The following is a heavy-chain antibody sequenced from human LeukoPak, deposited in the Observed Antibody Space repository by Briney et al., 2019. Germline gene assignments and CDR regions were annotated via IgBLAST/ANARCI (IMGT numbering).Heavy chain of an antibody. CDR1: GFTFSSYA. D-gene: IGHD6-19*01. Sequence: PGGSLRLSCAASGFTFSSYAMIWVRQAPGKGLEWVSGISGSGGSTYYADSVKGRFTISRDNSNSTLYLQMNSLRAEGTAVYYCVKGKYSSGWYSIVDSWGQGTLVTVSS. CDR2: ISGSGGST. CDR3: VKGKYSSGWYSIVDS. V-gene: IGHV3-23*01. J-gene: IGHJ4*02.